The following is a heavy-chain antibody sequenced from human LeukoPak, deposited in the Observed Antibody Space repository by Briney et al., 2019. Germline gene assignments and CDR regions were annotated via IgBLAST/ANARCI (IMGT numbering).Heavy chain of an antibody. Sequence: ASVKVSCKASGYTFTGYYMHWVRQAPGQGLEWMGWINPNSGGTNYAQKFQGRVTMTRDTSISTAYMELSRMRADDTAVYYCARSTILLHPLGYYYMDVWGKGTTVTVSS. D-gene: IGHD3-9*01. J-gene: IGHJ6*03. CDR3: ARSTILLHPLGYYYMDV. V-gene: IGHV1-2*02. CDR2: INPNSGGT. CDR1: GYTFTGYY.